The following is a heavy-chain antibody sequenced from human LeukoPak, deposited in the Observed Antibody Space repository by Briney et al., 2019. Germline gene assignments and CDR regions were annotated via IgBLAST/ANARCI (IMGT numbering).Heavy chain of an antibody. Sequence: GRSLRLSCAASGFTFSSYGMHWVRQAPGKGLERVAVIWYDGSNKYYADSVKGRFTISRDNSKNTLYLQMNSLRAEDTAVYYCARERVGAVDYWGQGTLVTVSS. CDR2: IWYDGSNK. V-gene: IGHV3-33*01. CDR3: ARERVGAVDY. J-gene: IGHJ4*02. D-gene: IGHD1-26*01. CDR1: GFTFSSYG.